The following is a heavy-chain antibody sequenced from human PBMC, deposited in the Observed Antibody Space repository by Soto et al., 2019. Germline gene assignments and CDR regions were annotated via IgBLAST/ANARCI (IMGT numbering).Heavy chain of an antibody. CDR2: IWYDGSNK. CDR3: ASGPYSSGWYVEPGLDY. J-gene: IGHJ4*02. V-gene: IGHV3-33*01. D-gene: IGHD6-19*01. CDR1: GFTFSSYG. Sequence: QVQLVESGGGVVQPGRSLRLSCAASGFTFSSYGMHWVRQAPGKGLEWVAVIWYDGSNKHYADSVKGRFTISRDNSKNTLYLQMNSLRAEDTAVYYCASGPYSSGWYVEPGLDYWGQGTLVTVSS.